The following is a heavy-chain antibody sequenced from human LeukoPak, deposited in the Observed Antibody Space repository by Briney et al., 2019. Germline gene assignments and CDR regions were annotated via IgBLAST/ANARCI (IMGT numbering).Heavy chain of an antibody. Sequence: PGGSLRLSCAISGLAVSDNYMSWVRQAPGKGLEWVSLIFPNGNTYYADFVQGRFSISRDSSRNTLFLDMNSLKTEDTAVYFCARANPVYGDFGYWGPGTLVTVSS. CDR2: IFPNGNT. V-gene: IGHV3-53*01. D-gene: IGHD4-17*01. CDR1: GLAVSDNY. J-gene: IGHJ4*02. CDR3: ARANPVYGDFGY.